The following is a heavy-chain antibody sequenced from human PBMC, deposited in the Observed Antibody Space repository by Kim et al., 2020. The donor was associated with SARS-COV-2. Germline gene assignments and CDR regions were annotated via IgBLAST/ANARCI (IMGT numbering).Heavy chain of an antibody. CDR3: AKDDCSGGSCYCDY. Sequence: AHSVKGRFTISRDNSKNTLYLQMNSLRAEDTAVYYCAKDDCSGGSCYCDYWGQGTLVTVSS. J-gene: IGHJ4*02. D-gene: IGHD2-15*01. V-gene: IGHV3-30*02.